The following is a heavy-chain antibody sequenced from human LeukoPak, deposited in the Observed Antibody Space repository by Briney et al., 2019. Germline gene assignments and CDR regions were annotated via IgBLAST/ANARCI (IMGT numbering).Heavy chain of an antibody. V-gene: IGHV4-34*01. CDR3: AREPHYDFWSGYYLDY. J-gene: IGHJ4*02. D-gene: IGHD3-3*01. CDR2: INHSGST. Sequence: SETLSLTCAVYGGSFSGYYWSWIRQPPGKGLEWIGEINHSGSTNYNPSLKSRVTISVDTSKNQFSLKLSSVTAADTAVYYCAREPHYDFWSGYYLDYWGQGTLVTVSS. CDR1: GGSFSGYY.